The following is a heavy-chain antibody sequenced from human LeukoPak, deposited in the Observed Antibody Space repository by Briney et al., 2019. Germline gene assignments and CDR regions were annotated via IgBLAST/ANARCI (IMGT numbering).Heavy chain of an antibody. J-gene: IGHJ5*02. CDR2: INPISGGT. CDR3: ARGAVTTSWFDP. CDR1: GYTFTGYY. V-gene: IGHV1-2*02. Sequence: ASVKVSFKASGYTFTGYYIHWVRQAPGQGLEWMGWINPISGGTNYAEKFQGRVTTTRDTSINTAYMEVTRLRSDDTAVYYCARGAVTTSWFDPWGQGTLVTVSS. D-gene: IGHD4-17*01.